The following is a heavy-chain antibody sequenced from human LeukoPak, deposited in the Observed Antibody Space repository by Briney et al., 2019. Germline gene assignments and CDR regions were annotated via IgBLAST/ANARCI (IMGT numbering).Heavy chain of an antibody. D-gene: IGHD6-13*01. Sequence: GGSLRLSCAASGFTFSSYWMSWVRQAPGKGLEWVANIKQDGSEKYYVDSVKGRFTISRDNAKNSLYLQMNSLRAEDTAVYYCARDGYSSSWYAAPDAFDIWGQGTMVTVFS. CDR1: GFTFSSYW. V-gene: IGHV3-7*03. J-gene: IGHJ3*02. CDR2: IKQDGSEK. CDR3: ARDGYSSSWYAAPDAFDI.